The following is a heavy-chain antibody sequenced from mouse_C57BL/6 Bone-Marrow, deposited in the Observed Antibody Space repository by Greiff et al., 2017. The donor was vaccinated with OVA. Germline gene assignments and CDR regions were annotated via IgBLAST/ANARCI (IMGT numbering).Heavy chain of an antibody. J-gene: IGHJ2*01. Sequence: EVKLMESGGDLVKLGGSLKLSCAASGFTFSSYGMSWVRQTPDKRLEWVATISSGGSYTYYPDSVKGRFTISRDNAKNTLYLQMSSLKSEDTAMYYCARSPLYYYGWVYFDYWGQGTTLTVSS. CDR2: ISSGGSYT. D-gene: IGHD1-1*01. CDR1: GFTFSSYG. CDR3: ARSPLYYYGWVYFDY. V-gene: IGHV5-6*01.